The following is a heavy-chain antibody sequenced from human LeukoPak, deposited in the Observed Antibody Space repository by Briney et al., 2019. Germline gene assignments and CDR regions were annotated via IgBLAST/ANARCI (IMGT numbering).Heavy chain of an antibody. Sequence: GGSLRLSCAASGFTFSSYSMNWVRQAPGKGLEWVSSISSSSSYIYYADSVKGRFTISRDNAKNSLYLQMNSLRAEDTAVYYCARDSLATIHYYYYYGMDVWGQGTTVTVSS. CDR3: ARDSLATIHYYYYYGMDV. V-gene: IGHV3-21*01. CDR1: GFTFSSYS. CDR2: ISSSSSYI. D-gene: IGHD5-12*01. J-gene: IGHJ6*02.